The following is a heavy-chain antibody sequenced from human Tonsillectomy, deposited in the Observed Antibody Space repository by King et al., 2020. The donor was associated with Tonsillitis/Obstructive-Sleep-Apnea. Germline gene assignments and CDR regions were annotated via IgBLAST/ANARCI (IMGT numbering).Heavy chain of an antibody. D-gene: IGHD4-17*01. CDR2: ISYDGNNK. J-gene: IGHJ6*03. V-gene: IGHV3-30*04. CDR1: GFTFSTYA. CDR3: ASDAADLDYGDDDYYYSMDV. Sequence: VQLVESGGGVVQPGRSLRLSCAASGFTFSTYAMHWVRQAPGKGLEWVALISYDGNNKYYADSVKGRFTISRDNSKNTLCLQMNSLRPEDTAVYYCASDAADLDYGDDDYYYSMDVWGKGTTVTVSS.